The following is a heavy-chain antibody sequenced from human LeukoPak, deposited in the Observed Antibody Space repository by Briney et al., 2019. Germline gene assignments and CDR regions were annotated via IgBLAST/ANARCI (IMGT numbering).Heavy chain of an antibody. CDR1: GYSFGNRW. J-gene: IGHJ6*02. CDR2: IYPDDSDT. CDR3: ARGACASGSSYNYYGMDV. Sequence: GESLKISCKGSGYSFGNRWIGWVRQMPGKGLEWMGIIYPDDSDTIYSSSFEGQVTISADRSISNASLQWSSLKASDTDTYCCARGACASGSSYNYYGMDVWGQGTTVTVSS. V-gene: IGHV5-51*01. D-gene: IGHD3-10*01.